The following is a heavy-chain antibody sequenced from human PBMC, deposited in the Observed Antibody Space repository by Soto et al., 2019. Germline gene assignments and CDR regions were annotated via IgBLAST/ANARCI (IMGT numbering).Heavy chain of an antibody. J-gene: IGHJ4*02. CDR3: ARLAYCGGDCYYYFDY. V-gene: IGHV4-59*01. D-gene: IGHD2-21*02. CDR1: GGSISSYD. Sequence: SETLSLTCTFSGGSISSYDCSFIRQPPGKGLEWIGYIYYSGSTNYNTSLKSRVTISVDTSKNQFSLKLSSVTAADTAVYYCARLAYCGGDCYYYFDYWGQGTLVTVSS. CDR2: IYYSGST.